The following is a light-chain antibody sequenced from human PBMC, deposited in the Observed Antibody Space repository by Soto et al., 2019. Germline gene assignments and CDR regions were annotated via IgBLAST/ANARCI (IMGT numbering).Light chain of an antibody. CDR2: AAS. CDR3: QQYNNWPYT. CDR1: QSVSRN. J-gene: IGKJ2*01. V-gene: IGKV3-15*01. Sequence: EIVMTQSPATLYVSPGERATLSCRASQSVSRNLAWYQQKPGQAPRLLIYAASTRATGIPARFSGSGSGTEFTLTISSLQSEDFAVYYCQQYNNWPYTFGQGTKLQIK.